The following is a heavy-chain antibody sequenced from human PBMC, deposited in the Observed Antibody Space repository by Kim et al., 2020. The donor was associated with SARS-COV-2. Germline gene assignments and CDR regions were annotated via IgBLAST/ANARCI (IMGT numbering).Heavy chain of an antibody. CDR1: GFTFTTYG. Sequence: GGSLRLSCAASGFTFTTYGMHWVRQAPGKGLEWVAVISYDGSNKYYADSVKGRFTISRDNSKNTLYLQMNSLRAEDTAVYFCANDDVHGGSWNDHNYY. J-gene: IGHJ6*01. CDR2: ISYDGSNK. D-gene: IGHD1-1*01. V-gene: IGHV3-30*18. CDR3: ANDDVHGGSWNDHNYY.